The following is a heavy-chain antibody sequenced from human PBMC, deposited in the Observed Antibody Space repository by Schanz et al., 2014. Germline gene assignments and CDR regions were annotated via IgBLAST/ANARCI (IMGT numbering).Heavy chain of an antibody. CDR1: GGSIRTNY. J-gene: IGHJ6*02. D-gene: IGHD2-15*01. V-gene: IGHV4-59*06. CDR3: ARLVGPSFYYGMDV. CDR2: IYDSGNT. Sequence: QVQLQESGPGLVKPSETLSLTCTVSGGSIRTNYWSWIRQPPGKGLEWIGYIYDSGNTYYNPSLKSRVTMSIDTSENQFSLNLRSVTGADTAVYYCARLVGPSFYYGMDVWGQGTTXTVSS.